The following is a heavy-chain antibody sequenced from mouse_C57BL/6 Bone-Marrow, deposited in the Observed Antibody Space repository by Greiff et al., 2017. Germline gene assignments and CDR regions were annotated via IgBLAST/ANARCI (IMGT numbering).Heavy chain of an antibody. CDR3: ARDYYENAMDY. Sequence: EVKVEESGGGLVQPGGSLKLSCAASGFTFSDYYMYWVRQTPEKRLEWVAYISNGGGSTYYPDTVKGRFTISRDNAKNTLYLQMSRLKSEDTAMYYCARDYYENAMDYWGQGTSVTVSS. V-gene: IGHV5-12*01. CDR1: GFTFSDYY. D-gene: IGHD1-1*01. CDR2: ISNGGGST. J-gene: IGHJ4*01.